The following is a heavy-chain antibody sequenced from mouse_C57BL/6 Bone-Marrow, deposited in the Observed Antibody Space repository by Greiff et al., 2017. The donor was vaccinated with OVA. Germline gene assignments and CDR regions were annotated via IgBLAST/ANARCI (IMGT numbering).Heavy chain of an antibody. CDR1: GFTFSDYY. J-gene: IGHJ1*03. D-gene: IGHD1-1*01. CDR2: ISNGGGST. Sequence: EVMLVESGGGLVQPGGSLKLSCAASGFTFSDYYMYWVRQTPEKRLEWVAYISNGGGSTYYPDTVKGRFTISRDNAKNTLYLQMSRLKSEDTAMYYCARHNYYGSSSYWYFDVWGTGTTVTVSS. CDR3: ARHNYYGSSSYWYFDV. V-gene: IGHV5-12*01.